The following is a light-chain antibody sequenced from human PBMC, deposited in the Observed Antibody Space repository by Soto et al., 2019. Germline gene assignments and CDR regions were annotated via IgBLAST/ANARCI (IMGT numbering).Light chain of an antibody. J-gene: IGKJ4*01. CDR2: PSA. Sequence: DIQMTQSPSSLSASVGERVTISCRASQDIRNDLGWYQLKPGKAPQRLIFPSATLQRGVPSEFSGGGSGTEFTLTISNLQPEDAAIYFCLQQRSYPLTFGGGTKVEI. CDR1: QDIRND. V-gene: IGKV1-17*02. CDR3: LQQRSYPLT.